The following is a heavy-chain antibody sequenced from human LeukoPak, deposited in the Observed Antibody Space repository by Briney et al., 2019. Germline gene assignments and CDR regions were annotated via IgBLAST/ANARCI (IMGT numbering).Heavy chain of an antibody. CDR1: GGSFSGYY. J-gene: IGHJ4*02. Sequence: PSETLSLTCAVYGGSFSGYYWSWIRQPPGKGLEWVSAISGSGSSTYYADSVKGRFTISRDNSKNTLYLQMNSLRAEDTAVYYCAKDSRGSNVRAFDYWGQGTLVTVSS. CDR3: AKDSRGSNVRAFDY. V-gene: IGHV3-23*01. D-gene: IGHD2-8*01. CDR2: ISGSGSST.